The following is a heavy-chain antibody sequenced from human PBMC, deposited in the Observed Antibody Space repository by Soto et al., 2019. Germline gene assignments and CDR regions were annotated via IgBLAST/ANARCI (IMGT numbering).Heavy chain of an antibody. Sequence: GSTYYNPSLKSRVTISVDTSKNQFSLKLSSVTAADTAVYYCARHVESFVYWGQGTLVTVSS. D-gene: IGHD2-15*01. V-gene: IGHV4-31*02. CDR3: ARHVESFVY. J-gene: IGHJ4*02. CDR2: GST.